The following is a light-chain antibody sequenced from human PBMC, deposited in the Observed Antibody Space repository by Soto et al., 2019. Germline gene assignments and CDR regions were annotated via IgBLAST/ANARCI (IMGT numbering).Light chain of an antibody. V-gene: IGKV3-15*01. Sequence: EIVMTQSPATLSVSPGERATLSCRASQSVSSNLAWYQHKPGQAPRLLIYGASTRATGIPARFSGSGSGTELTLTISSLQSEDFAVYYCQQYNIWPWTFGQGTKVEIK. CDR1: QSVSSN. J-gene: IGKJ1*01. CDR2: GAS. CDR3: QQYNIWPWT.